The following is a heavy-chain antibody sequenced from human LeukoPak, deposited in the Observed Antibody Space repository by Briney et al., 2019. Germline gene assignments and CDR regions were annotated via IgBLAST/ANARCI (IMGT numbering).Heavy chain of an antibody. CDR3: ARTAEAHSWRTRYYDYYMDV. V-gene: IGHV4-39*07. D-gene: IGHD6-13*01. CDR1: GGSISRSSYY. Sequence: SEILSLTCSVSGGSISRSSYYWGWIRQPPGKGLEWIGSIYYSGSTYYNPSLKSRVIISVDTSKNQFSLKLSSVSAADTAVYYCARTAEAHSWRTRYYDYYMDVWGKGTTVTVSS. J-gene: IGHJ6*03. CDR2: IYYSGST.